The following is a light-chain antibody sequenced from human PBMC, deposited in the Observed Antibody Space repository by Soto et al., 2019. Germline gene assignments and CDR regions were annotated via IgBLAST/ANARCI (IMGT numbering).Light chain of an antibody. V-gene: IGKV1-5*01. Sequence: DIQMTQSPSTLSASVGDRVTITCRASQSISSWLAWYQQKPGKAPKLLIYDASRLESGVPSRFSGSGSGTEFTVTLSSLQPDDCATYYCHQYNSYWTFGQGTKVEIK. J-gene: IGKJ1*01. CDR3: HQYNSYWT. CDR2: DAS. CDR1: QSISSW.